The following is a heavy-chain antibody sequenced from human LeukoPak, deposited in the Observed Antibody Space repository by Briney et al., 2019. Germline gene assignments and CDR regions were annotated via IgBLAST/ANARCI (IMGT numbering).Heavy chain of an antibody. CDR3: ARASLGSGSYLCYYYYYMDV. Sequence: PGGSLRLSCSASGFTFDDYGMNWARQAPGKGLEWVSGSNWNGGSTGYADSVKGRFTISRGNAKNSLYLQMNSLRAEDTALYYCARASLGSGSYLCYYYYYMDVWGKGTTVTVSS. CDR2: SNWNGGST. J-gene: IGHJ6*03. D-gene: IGHD3-10*01. V-gene: IGHV3-20*04. CDR1: GFTFDDYG.